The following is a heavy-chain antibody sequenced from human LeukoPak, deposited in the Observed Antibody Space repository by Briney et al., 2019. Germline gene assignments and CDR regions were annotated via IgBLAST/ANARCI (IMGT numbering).Heavy chain of an antibody. V-gene: IGHV3-30*01. CDR2: ISYDGSNK. CDR1: GFTFSSYA. CDR3: ARVQGSSWYRWFDP. D-gene: IGHD6-13*01. Sequence: GGSLRLSCAASGFTFSSYAMHWVRQAPGKGLEWVAVISYDGSNKYYADSVKGRFTISRDNSKNTLYLQMNSLRAEDTAVYYCARVQGSSWYRWFDPWGQGTLVTVYS. J-gene: IGHJ5*02.